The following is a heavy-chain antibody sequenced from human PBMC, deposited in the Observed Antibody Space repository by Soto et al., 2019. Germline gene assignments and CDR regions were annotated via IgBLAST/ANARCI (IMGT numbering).Heavy chain of an antibody. CDR2: IYYSGST. Sequence: SETLSLTWTVSGGSISSSSYYWGWIRQPPGKGLEWIGSIYYSGSTYYNPSLKSRVTISVDTSKNQFSLKLSSVTAADTAVYYCARHSEYSSTRINWFDPWGQGTLVTVSS. J-gene: IGHJ5*02. CDR1: GGSISSSSYY. CDR3: ARHSEYSSTRINWFDP. D-gene: IGHD6-6*01. V-gene: IGHV4-39*01.